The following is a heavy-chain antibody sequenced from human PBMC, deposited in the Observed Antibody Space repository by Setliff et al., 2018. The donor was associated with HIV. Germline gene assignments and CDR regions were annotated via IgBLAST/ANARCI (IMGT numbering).Heavy chain of an antibody. CDR3: ARRDGRSMNAFQI. CDR2: IYPDDSNI. D-gene: IGHD6-13*01. J-gene: IGHJ3*01. V-gene: IGHV5-51*01. CDR1: GYTFTTYW. Sequence: GASLTISCKAVGYTFTTYWIGWVRQMPGEGLEWMGIIYPDDSNIRYNPSFQSQVTISADKSITTAYLEIHNLKASDTATYYCARRDGRSMNAFQIWGPGTRVTV.